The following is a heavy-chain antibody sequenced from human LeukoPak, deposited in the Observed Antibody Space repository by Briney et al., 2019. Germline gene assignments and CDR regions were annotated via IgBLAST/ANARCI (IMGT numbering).Heavy chain of an antibody. D-gene: IGHD2-2*01. Sequence: PSETLSLTCTVSGGSISSFYWSWIRQPPGKGLEGIGYIYYSGSTNYNPSLKSRVTISVDTSKNQFSLKLNSVTAADTAIYFCARNSPPHAYYFDFWGQGTLVTVSS. CDR3: ARNSPPHAYYFDF. J-gene: IGHJ4*02. CDR1: GGSISSFY. CDR2: IYYSGST. V-gene: IGHV4-59*08.